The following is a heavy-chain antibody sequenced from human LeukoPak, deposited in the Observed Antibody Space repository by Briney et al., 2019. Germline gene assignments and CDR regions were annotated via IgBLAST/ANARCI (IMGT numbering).Heavy chain of an antibody. Sequence: GGSQRLSCAASGFTFSSYGMHWVRQAPGKGLEWVAVISYDGSNKYYADSVKGRFTISRDNSKNTLYLQMNSLRAEDTAVYYCAKDARLIFDYWGQGTLVTVSS. CDR2: ISYDGSNK. D-gene: IGHD1-1*01. V-gene: IGHV3-30*18. J-gene: IGHJ4*02. CDR3: AKDARLIFDY. CDR1: GFTFSSYG.